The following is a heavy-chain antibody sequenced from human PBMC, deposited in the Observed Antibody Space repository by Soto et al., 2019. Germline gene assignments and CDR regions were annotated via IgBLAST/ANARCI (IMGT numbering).Heavy chain of an antibody. CDR2: IYPGDSDT. Sequence: GESLKISCKGSGYSFTSYWIGWVRQMPGKGLEWMGIIYPGDSDTRYSPSFQGRFTISRDNSKDTLYLQMNSLRAEDTAVYYCAKDVWYSSSDGMDVWGQGTTVTVSS. V-gene: IGHV5-51*01. CDR3: AKDVWYSSSDGMDV. D-gene: IGHD6-19*01. J-gene: IGHJ6*02. CDR1: GYSFTSYW.